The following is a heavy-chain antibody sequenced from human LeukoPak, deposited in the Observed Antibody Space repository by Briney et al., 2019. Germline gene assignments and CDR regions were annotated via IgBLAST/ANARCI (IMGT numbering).Heavy chain of an antibody. V-gene: IGHV3-74*01. CDR2: INSDGSST. Sequence: QPGRSLRLSCAASGFTFSNSWMHWVRQAPGKGLVWVSHINSDGSSTTYADSVKGRFTISRDNAKNTVYLQMNSLRAEDTAVYYCTRDYSYAPDYWGQGTLVTVSS. J-gene: IGHJ4*02. D-gene: IGHD3-16*01. CDR1: GFTFSNSW. CDR3: TRDYSYAPDY.